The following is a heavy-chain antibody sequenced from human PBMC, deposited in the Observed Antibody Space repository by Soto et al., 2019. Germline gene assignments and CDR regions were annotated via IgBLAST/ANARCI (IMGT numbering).Heavy chain of an antibody. V-gene: IGHV4-59*08. CDR2: IYYSGST. D-gene: IGHD4-17*01. J-gene: IGHJ4*02. Sequence: QVQLQESGPGLVKPSETLSLTCTVSGGSISSYYWSWIRQPPGKGLEWIGYIYYSGSTNYNPSLKGGFTITVDTSKNRSAMTPSSVAAADTAVYYCARRYGATFDYWGQGTLVTVSS. CDR3: ARRYGATFDY. CDR1: GGSISSYY.